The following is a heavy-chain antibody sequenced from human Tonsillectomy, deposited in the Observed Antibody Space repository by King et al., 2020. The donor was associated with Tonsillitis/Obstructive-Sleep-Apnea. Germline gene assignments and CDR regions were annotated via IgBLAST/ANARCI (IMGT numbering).Heavy chain of an antibody. CDR3: VKEKRSGFGDF. CDR2: IIYSGISI. D-gene: IGHD3-10*01. Sequence: VQLVESGGGLVQPGGSLRLSCAVSGFTFSNYAMSWVRQAPGTGLEWVAGIIYSGISIFHADSVKGRFTISRDNSKNTLYLQMNSLRAEDTAVYYCVKEKRSGFGDFWGQGTLVTVST. CDR1: GFTFSNYA. V-gene: IGHV3-23*03. J-gene: IGHJ4*02.